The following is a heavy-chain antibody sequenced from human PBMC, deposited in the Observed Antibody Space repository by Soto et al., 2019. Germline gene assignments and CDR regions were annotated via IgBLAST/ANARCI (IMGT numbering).Heavy chain of an antibody. CDR2: IYSSGST. V-gene: IGHV4-31*03. CDR1: GASISRGGYY. Sequence: QVQLQESGPGLVKPPQTLSLNCTVSGASISRGGYYWTWIRQHPGKGLEWIGYIYSSGSTYYNPSLKSRVTISVDTSKNQFSLKLNSVTAADTAVYYCAHDSRGEVINDYWGQGTLVTVSS. CDR3: AHDSRGEVINDY. J-gene: IGHJ4*02. D-gene: IGHD3-16*01.